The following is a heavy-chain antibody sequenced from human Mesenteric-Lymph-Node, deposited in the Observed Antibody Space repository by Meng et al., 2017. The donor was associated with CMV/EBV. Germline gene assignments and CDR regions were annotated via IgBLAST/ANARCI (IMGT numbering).Heavy chain of an antibody. D-gene: IGHD2-15*01. Sequence: ASVKVSCKASGYTFTAYYIHWVRQAPGQGLEWVGWISPNTGGTNYAQKFQGRVTMTRDTSISTVYMDLSSLRFDDTAVYYCASGYCDTPACYSPKQYWGQGTLVTVSS. CDR2: ISPNTGGT. CDR1: GYTFTAYY. J-gene: IGHJ4*02. V-gene: IGHV1-2*02. CDR3: ASGYCDTPACYSPKQY.